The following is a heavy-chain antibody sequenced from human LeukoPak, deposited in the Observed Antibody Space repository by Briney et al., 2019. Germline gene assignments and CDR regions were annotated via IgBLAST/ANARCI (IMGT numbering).Heavy chain of an antibody. CDR1: RFTVRRNY. Sequence: GCSLTLSCLVWRFTVRRNYMSWFRQAPGKGLEWVSVIYSGGSTYYADSVKGRFTISRDNSKNTLYLQMNSLRAEDTAVYYCARERGHLDYWGQGTLVTVSS. J-gene: IGHJ4*02. V-gene: IGHV3-66*01. D-gene: IGHD6-25*01. CDR3: ARERGHLDY. CDR2: IYSGGST.